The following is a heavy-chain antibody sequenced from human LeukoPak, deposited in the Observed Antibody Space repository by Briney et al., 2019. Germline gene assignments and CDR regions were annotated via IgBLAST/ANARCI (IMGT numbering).Heavy chain of an antibody. CDR2: IYSGGST. V-gene: IGHV3-53*01. CDR1: GFTVSSNY. Sequence: GSLRLSCAASGFTVSSNYMSWVRQAPGKGLEWVSVIYSGGSTYYAGSVKGRFTISRDNSKNTLYLQMNSLRAEDTAVYYCARDPHLSSGYYGWMAFDIWGQGTMVTVSS. D-gene: IGHD3-22*01. J-gene: IGHJ3*02. CDR3: ARDPHLSSGYYGWMAFDI.